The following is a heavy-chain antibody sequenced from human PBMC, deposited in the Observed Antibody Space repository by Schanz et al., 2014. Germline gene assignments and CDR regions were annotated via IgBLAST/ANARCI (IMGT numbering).Heavy chain of an antibody. Sequence: EVQLVESGGGFVQPGGSLRLSCAASGFTFSVYWMHWVRQPPGKGLVSVSRISGDGTTTSYADSVKGRFTISRDNAKNTLYLQMYSLRAEDTAVYYCAKIWKGHPIEVRPGWSDGMDVWGQGTTVTVSS. J-gene: IGHJ6*02. D-gene: IGHD6-6*01. CDR3: AKIWKGHPIEVRPGWSDGMDV. CDR1: GFTFSVYW. CDR2: ISGDGTTT. V-gene: IGHV3-74*01.